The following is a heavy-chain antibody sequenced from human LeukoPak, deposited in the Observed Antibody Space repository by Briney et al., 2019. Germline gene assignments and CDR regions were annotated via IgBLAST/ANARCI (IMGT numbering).Heavy chain of an antibody. CDR1: GFTFSDYY. V-gene: IGHV3-11*04. D-gene: IGHD4-11*01. Sequence: GGSLRLSCAASGFTFSDYYMSWIRQAPGKGLELVSYISSSGSTIYYADSVKGRFTISRDNATNSLYLQMNSLRAEDTAVYYCAKGGHITVTTGPWFDPWCQGTPVTVSS. J-gene: IGHJ5*02. CDR3: AKGGHITVTTGPWFDP. CDR2: ISSSGSTI.